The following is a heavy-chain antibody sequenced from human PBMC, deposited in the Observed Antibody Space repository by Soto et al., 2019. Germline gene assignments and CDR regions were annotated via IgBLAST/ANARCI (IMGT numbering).Heavy chain of an antibody. D-gene: IGHD6-13*01. CDR3: AREAGAATPGGLSYYYYGMDV. J-gene: IGHJ6*02. Sequence: SETLSLTCTVSCGSISSYYWSCIPQPPGKGLEWFGYIYYSGSTNYNPSLKSRVTISVDTSKNQFSLKLSSVTAADTAVYYCAREAGAATPGGLSYYYYGMDVWGQGTTVTVSS. CDR2: IYYSGST. V-gene: IGHV4-59*01. CDR1: CGSISSYY.